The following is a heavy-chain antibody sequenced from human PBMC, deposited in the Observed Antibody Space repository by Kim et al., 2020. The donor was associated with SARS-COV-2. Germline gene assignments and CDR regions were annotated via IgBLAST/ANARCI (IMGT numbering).Heavy chain of an antibody. CDR2: IVVGSGNT. D-gene: IGHD3-22*01. J-gene: IGHJ3*01. CDR3: AAPSNYYDSSGYYLNYDAFDL. V-gene: IGHV1-58*01. CDR1: GFTFTSSA. Sequence: SVKVSCKASGFTFTSSAVQWVRQARGQRLEWIGWIVVGSGNTNYAQKFQERVTITRDMSTSTAYMELSSLRSEDTAVYYCAAPSNYYDSSGYYLNYDAFDLWGQGTMVTVSS.